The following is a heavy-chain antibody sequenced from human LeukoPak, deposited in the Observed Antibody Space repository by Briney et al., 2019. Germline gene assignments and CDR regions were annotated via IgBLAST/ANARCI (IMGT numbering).Heavy chain of an antibody. J-gene: IGHJ4*02. V-gene: IGHV4-59*01. CDR2: IYYSGST. CDR3: ARVKRAGYYDSSGYSPFDY. CDR1: GGPISSYY. D-gene: IGHD3-22*01. Sequence: SETLSLTCTVSGGPISSYYWSWIRQPPGKGLEWIGYIYYSGSTNYNPSLKSRVTISVDTSKNQFSLKLSSVTAADTAVYYCARVKRAGYYDSSGYSPFDYWGQGTLVTVSS.